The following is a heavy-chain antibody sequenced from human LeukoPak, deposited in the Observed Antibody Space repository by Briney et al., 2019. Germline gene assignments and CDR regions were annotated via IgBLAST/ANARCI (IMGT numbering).Heavy chain of an antibody. CDR1: GFTFSSYG. V-gene: IGHV3-33*08. CDR3: ARRHYYDSSGHGAFDI. J-gene: IGHJ3*02. CDR2: IWYDGSNK. Sequence: GGSLRLSCAASGFTFSSYGMHWVRQAPGKGLEWVAVIWYDGSNKYYADSVKGRFTISRDNSKNTLYLQMNSLRAEDTDVYYCARRHYYDSSGHGAFDIWGQGTMVTVSS. D-gene: IGHD3-22*01.